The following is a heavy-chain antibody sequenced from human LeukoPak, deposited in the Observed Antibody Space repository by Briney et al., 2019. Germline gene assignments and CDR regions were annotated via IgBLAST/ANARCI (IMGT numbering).Heavy chain of an antibody. CDR2: ISSDGFST. CDR3: VRYTYPPDAFDI. Sequence: PGGSLRLSCAASGFTFSSYWMHWVRQAPGKGLVWVSRISSDGFSTNYADSVKGRFTISRDNAKNTLYLQMNSLRAEDTAVYYCVRYTYPPDAFDIWGQGTMVTVSS. D-gene: IGHD2-2*02. CDR1: GFTFSSYW. J-gene: IGHJ3*02. V-gene: IGHV3-74*01.